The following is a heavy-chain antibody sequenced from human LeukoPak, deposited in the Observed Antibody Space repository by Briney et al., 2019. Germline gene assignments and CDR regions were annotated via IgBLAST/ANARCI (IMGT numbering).Heavy chain of an antibody. CDR1: GRSISSYY. CDR3: ARDLTRYYYYMDV. Sequence: PSETLSLTCTVSGRSISSYYWSWIRQPAGKGLGWIGRIYTSGSTNYNPSLKSRVTMSVDTSKNQFSLKLSSVTAADTAVYYCARDLTRYYYYMDVWGKGTTVTVSS. CDR2: IYTSGST. D-gene: IGHD2-15*01. V-gene: IGHV4-4*07. J-gene: IGHJ6*03.